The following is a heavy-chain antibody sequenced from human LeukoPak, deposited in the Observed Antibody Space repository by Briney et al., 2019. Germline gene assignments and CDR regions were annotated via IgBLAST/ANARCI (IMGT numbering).Heavy chain of an antibody. CDR3: AAGTGDPPHFDY. CDR2: IVVGSGNT. Sequence: SVKVSCKASGFTFTSSAVQWVRQARGQRLEWIGWIVVGSGNTNYAQKFQERVTITRDMSASTAYMELSSLRSEDTAVYYCAAGTGDPPHFDYWGQGTLVTVSS. J-gene: IGHJ4*02. D-gene: IGHD7-27*01. CDR1: GFTFTSSA. V-gene: IGHV1-58*01.